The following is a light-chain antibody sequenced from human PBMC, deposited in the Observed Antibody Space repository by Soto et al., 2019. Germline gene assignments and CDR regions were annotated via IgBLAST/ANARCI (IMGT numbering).Light chain of an antibody. Sequence: DIQMTQSPSSLSASVGDRVTITCRASQGISTYLNWYLQKPGKAPKLLIYAASSLQSGVPSRFSGSGSETDFTLTISRLQPEDVATYSCQQSYSTTWTFGQGTKVEIQ. CDR2: AAS. CDR1: QGISTY. CDR3: QQSYSTTWT. J-gene: IGKJ1*01. V-gene: IGKV1-39*01.